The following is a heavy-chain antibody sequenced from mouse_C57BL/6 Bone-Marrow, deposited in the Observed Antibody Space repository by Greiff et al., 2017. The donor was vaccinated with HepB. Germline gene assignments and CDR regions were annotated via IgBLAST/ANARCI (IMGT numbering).Heavy chain of an antibody. D-gene: IGHD2-2*01. CDR3: GGYDVGFDY. V-gene: IGHV5-6*01. CDR2: ISSGGSYT. CDR1: GFTFSSYG. J-gene: IGHJ2*01. Sequence: EVKLMESGGDLVKPGGSLKLSCAASGFTFSSYGMSWVRQTPDKRLEWVATISSGGSYTYYPDSVKGRFTISRDNAKNTLYLQMSSLKSEDTAMCYCGGYDVGFDYWGQGTTLTVSS.